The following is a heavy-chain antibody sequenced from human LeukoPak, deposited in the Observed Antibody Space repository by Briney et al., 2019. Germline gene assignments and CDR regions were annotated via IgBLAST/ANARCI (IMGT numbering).Heavy chain of an antibody. CDR2: INHSGST. CDR3: ASGREFPQHSSGWTQGY. V-gene: IGHV4-34*01. J-gene: IGHJ4*02. D-gene: IGHD6-19*01. Sequence: SETLSLTCAVYGGSFSGYYWSWIRQPPGKGLEWIGEINHSGSTNCNPSLKSRVTISVDTSKNQFSLKLSSVTAADTAVYYCASGREFPQHSSGWTQGYWGQGTLVTVSS. CDR1: GGSFSGYY.